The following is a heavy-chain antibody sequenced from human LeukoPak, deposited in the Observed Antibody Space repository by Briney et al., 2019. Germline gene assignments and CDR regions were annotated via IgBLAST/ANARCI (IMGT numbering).Heavy chain of an antibody. Sequence: SETLSLTCTVSGDSISSSNYYWGWIRQPPGKGLEWIGSMYYSGSTYYNPSLKSRVTISVDTSKNQFSLKLSSVTAADTAVYYCARGAKASLLVYSSGRPFYGMDVWGQGTTVTVSS. CDR2: MYYSGST. J-gene: IGHJ6*02. V-gene: IGHV4-39*07. CDR3: ARGAKASLLVYSSGRPFYGMDV. CDR1: GDSISSSNYY. D-gene: IGHD6-19*01.